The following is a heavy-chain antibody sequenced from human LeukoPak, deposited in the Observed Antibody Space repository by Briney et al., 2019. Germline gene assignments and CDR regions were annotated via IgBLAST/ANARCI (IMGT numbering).Heavy chain of an antibody. CDR2: IYHSGST. D-gene: IGHD3-3*01. V-gene: IGHV4-38-2*02. Sequence: ASETLSLTCTVSGYSISSGYYWGWIRQPPGKGLEWIGSIYHSGSTYYNPSLKSRVTISVDTSKNQFSLKLSSVTAADTAVYYCATFWSGYYHFDYWGQGTLVTVSS. CDR3: ATFWSGYYHFDY. CDR1: GYSISSGYY. J-gene: IGHJ4*02.